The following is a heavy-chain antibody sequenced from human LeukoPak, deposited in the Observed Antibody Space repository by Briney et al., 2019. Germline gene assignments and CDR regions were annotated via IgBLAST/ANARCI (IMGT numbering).Heavy chain of an antibody. Sequence: PGGSLRLSCAASGFSFSSYGMHWVRQAPGKGLEWVAFIRYDESNKYYADSVKGRFTISRGNAKNSLYLQMNSLRAEDTAVYYCARDPPQAFSDRSNGWFDPWGQGTLVTVSS. V-gene: IGHV3-30*02. CDR1: GFSFSSYG. D-gene: IGHD3-16*01. J-gene: IGHJ5*02. CDR3: ARDPPQAFSDRSNGWFDP. CDR2: IRYDESNK.